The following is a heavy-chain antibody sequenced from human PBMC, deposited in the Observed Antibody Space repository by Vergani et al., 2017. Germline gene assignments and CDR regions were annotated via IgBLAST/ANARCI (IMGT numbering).Heavy chain of an antibody. J-gene: IGHJ2*01. CDR2: IYYSGST. Sequence: QVQLQESGPGLVKASQTLSLTCSVSGGSISSYYWSWIRQPPGKGLEWIGYIYYSGSTNYNPSLKSRVTISVDTSKNQFSLKLSSVTAADTAVYYCARAGGKNWYFDLWGRGTLVTVSS. D-gene: IGHD4-23*01. CDR1: GGSISSYY. CDR3: ARAGGKNWYFDL. V-gene: IGHV4-59*01.